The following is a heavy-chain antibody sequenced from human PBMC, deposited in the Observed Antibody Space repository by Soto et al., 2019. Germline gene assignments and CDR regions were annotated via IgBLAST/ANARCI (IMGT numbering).Heavy chain of an antibody. Sequence: QVQLVESGGGVVQPGRSLRLSCAASGFTFSSYGMHWVRQAPGKGLEWVAVISYDGSNKYYADSVKGRFTISRDNSKNTLYLQMNSLRAEDTAVYYCAKGGGRWLQSDPIDYWGQGTLVTVSS. CDR1: GFTFSSYG. D-gene: IGHD5-12*01. CDR2: ISYDGSNK. J-gene: IGHJ4*02. V-gene: IGHV3-30*18. CDR3: AKGGGRWLQSDPIDY.